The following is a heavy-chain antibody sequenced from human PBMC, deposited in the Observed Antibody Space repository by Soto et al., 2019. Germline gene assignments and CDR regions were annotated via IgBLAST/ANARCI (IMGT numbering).Heavy chain of an antibody. V-gene: IGHV1-2*04. CDR1: GYTFTGYY. CDR2: INPNSGGT. CDR3: ARGPYYDFWSGYPDY. D-gene: IGHD3-3*01. Sequence: ASVKVSCKASGYTFTGYYMHWVRQAPGQGLEWMGWINPNSGGTNYAQKFQGWVTMTRDTSISTAYMELSRLRSDDTAVYYCARGPYYDFWSGYPDYWGQGTLVTVSS. J-gene: IGHJ4*02.